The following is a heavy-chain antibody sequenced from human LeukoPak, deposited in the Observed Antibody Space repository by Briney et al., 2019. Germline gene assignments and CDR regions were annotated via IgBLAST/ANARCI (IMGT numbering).Heavy chain of an antibody. J-gene: IGHJ4*02. CDR3: ALEWRGGN. V-gene: IGHV3-21*01. D-gene: IGHD3-3*01. Sequence: PGGSLRLPCAASGFTFSSYSMNWVRQAPGKGLEWVSSISAGSNYIYYADSVKGRFTISRDNAKNSLYLQMNTLTAEDTGVYYCALEWRGGNWGQGTLVTVSS. CDR1: GFTFSSYS. CDR2: ISAGSNYI.